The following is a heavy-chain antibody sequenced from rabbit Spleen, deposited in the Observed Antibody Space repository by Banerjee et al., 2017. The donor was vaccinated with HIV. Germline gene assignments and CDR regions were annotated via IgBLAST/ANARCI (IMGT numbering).Heavy chain of an antibody. Sequence: QEQLEESGGDLVKPEGSLTLTCTASGFSFSSSYYIYWVRQAPGKGLEWIGCIYTGSSGATYYASWAKGRFTITRSTSLNTVTLQMTSLTDADTATYFCARVSESSGWGEDLWGPGTLVTVS. D-gene: IGHD4-1*01. CDR2: IYTGSSGAT. CDR3: ARVSESSGWGEDL. V-gene: IGHV1S45*01. CDR1: GFSFSSSYY. J-gene: IGHJ4*01.